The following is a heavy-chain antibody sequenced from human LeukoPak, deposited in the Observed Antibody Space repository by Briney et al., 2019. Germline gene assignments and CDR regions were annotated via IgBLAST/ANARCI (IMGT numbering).Heavy chain of an antibody. D-gene: IGHD1-7*01. Sequence: GGSLRLSCAASGLTFSSYAMSWVRKAPGKGLEWVSAISGSGGSTYYADSVKGRFTISRDNSKNTLYLQMTSLRAEDTAVYYCELELPRIDYWGQGTLVTVSS. CDR3: ELELPRIDY. V-gene: IGHV3-23*01. CDR2: ISGSGGST. J-gene: IGHJ4*02. CDR1: GLTFSSYA.